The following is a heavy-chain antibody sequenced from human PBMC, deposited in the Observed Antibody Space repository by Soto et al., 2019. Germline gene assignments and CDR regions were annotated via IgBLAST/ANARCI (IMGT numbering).Heavy chain of an antibody. J-gene: IGHJ3*02. CDR1: GYTFTGYY. Sequence: ASVKVSCKASGYTFTGYYMHWVRQAPGQGLEWMGWINPNSGGTNYAQKFQGWVTMTRDTSVSTAYMELSRLRSDDTAVYYCTRSYCSGNSCYSNDAFDIWGQRTMVTVPS. D-gene: IGHD2-15*01. CDR3: TRSYCSGNSCYSNDAFDI. V-gene: IGHV1-2*04. CDR2: INPNSGGT.